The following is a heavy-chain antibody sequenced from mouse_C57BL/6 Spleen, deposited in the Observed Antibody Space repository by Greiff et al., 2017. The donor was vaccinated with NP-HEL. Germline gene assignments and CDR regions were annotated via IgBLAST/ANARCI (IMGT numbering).Heavy chain of an antibody. V-gene: IGHV1-64*01. D-gene: IGHD1-2*01. J-gene: IGHJ2*01. CDR1: GYTFTSYW. Sequence: QVQLQQPGAELVKPGASVKLSCKASGYTFTSYWMHWVKQRPGQGLEWIGMINPNSGSTNYNEKLKSKSTLTVDKSSSTAYMQLSSLTSEDSAVYYCASPANLNYFDYWGQGTTLTVSS. CDR2: INPNSGST. CDR3: ASPANLNYFDY.